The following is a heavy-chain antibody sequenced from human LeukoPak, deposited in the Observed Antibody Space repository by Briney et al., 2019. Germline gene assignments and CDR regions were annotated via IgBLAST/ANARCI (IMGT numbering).Heavy chain of an antibody. D-gene: IGHD6-13*01. CDR2: INPNSGGT. J-gene: IGHJ4*02. CDR3: ARDGAYGSSWNGWYYFDY. V-gene: IGHV1-2*02. Sequence: ASVKVSCKASGYTFTSYYMHWVRQAPGQGLEWMGWINPNSGGTNYAQKFQGRVTMTRDTSISTAYMELSRLRSDDTAVYYCARDGAYGSSWNGWYYFDYWGQGTLVTVSS. CDR1: GYTFTSYY.